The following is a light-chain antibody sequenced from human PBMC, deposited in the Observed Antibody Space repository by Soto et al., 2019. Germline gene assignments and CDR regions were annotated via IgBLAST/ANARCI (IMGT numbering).Light chain of an antibody. CDR3: SSYAGSNVLV. Sequence: QSALTQPPSASGSPGQSVTISCTGTSSDVGYYDYVSWYQQHPGKAPKLMIYEVTKRSSGVPDRFSGSKSGNTASLTVSGLQAEDEADYYCSSYAGSNVLVFGTGTKVTVL. V-gene: IGLV2-8*01. CDR1: SSDVGYYDY. J-gene: IGLJ1*01. CDR2: EVT.